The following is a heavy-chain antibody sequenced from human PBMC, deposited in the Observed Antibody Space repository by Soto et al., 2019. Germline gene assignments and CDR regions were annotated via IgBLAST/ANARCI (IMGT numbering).Heavy chain of an antibody. J-gene: IGHJ5*02. CDR3: AREKDSGFDP. D-gene: IGHD2-15*01. V-gene: IGHV3-21*01. CDR2: ISSSSSYI. CDR1: GFTFSYHY. Sequence: PGGSLRHSCAASGFTFSYHYMNWVRQAPGKGLEWVSSISSSSSYIFYTDSVKGRFTISRDNAKNSLYLQMNSLRVDDTAVYYCAREKDSGFDPWGKGTVVTVSS.